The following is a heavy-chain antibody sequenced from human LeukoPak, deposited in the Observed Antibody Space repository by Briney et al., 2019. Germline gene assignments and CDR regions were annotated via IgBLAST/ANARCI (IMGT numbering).Heavy chain of an antibody. CDR2: ISYDGSNK. V-gene: IGHV3-30*18. J-gene: IGHJ3*02. CDR3: AKATYSSGWPDAFDI. Sequence: GRSLRLSCAASGFTFSSYGMHWVCQAPGKGLEWVAVISYDGSNKYYADSVKGRFTISRDNSKNTLYLQMNSLRAEDTAVYYCAKATYSSGWPDAFDIWGQGTMVTVSS. CDR1: GFTFSSYG. D-gene: IGHD6-19*01.